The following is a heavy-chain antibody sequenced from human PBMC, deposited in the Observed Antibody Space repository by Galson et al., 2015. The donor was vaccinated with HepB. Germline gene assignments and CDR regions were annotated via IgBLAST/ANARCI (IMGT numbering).Heavy chain of an antibody. D-gene: IGHD3-16*02. V-gene: IGHV3-33*06. Sequence: SLRLSCAASGFTFSNYAMHWVRQAPGKGLEWVAVIWYAGSNKYYSDSVKGRFTISKDNSKNTLYLQMNSLRAEDTAVYYCAKDSSGELSPLDYFDHWG. J-gene: IGHJ4*01. CDR2: IWYAGSNK. CDR1: GFTFSNYA. CDR3: AKDSSGELSPLDYFDH.